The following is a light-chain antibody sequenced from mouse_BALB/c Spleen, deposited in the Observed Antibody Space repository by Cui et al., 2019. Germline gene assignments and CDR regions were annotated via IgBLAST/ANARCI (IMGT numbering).Light chain of an antibody. V-gene: IGKV10-94*01. J-gene: IGKJ4*01. CDR2: YTS. CDR3: QQYSKLPFT. Sequence: DIQMTQNTSYLSASLGDRVTISCSASQGISNYLNWYQHKPYGTVKLLIYYTSSLHSGVPSRFSGSGSGTDYSLTISNLEPEDIATYYCQQYSKLPFTFGSGTKLEIK. CDR1: QGISNY.